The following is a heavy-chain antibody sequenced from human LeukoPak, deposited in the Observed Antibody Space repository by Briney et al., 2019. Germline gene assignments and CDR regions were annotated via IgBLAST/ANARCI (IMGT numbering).Heavy chain of an antibody. D-gene: IGHD2-15*01. CDR1: GGTFSSYA. CDR3: ARDPGYCSGGSCYSHYYYGMDV. CDR2: IIPIFGTA. J-gene: IGHJ6*02. V-gene: IGHV1-69*13. Sequence: ASVKVSCKASGGTFSSYAISWVRQAPRQGLEWMGGIIPIFGTANYAQKFQGRVTITADESTSTAYMELSSLRSEDTAVYYCARDPGYCSGGSCYSHYYYGMDVWGQGTTVTVSS.